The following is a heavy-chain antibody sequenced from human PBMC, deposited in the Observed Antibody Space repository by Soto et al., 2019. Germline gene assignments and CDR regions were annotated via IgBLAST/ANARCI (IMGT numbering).Heavy chain of an antibody. J-gene: IGHJ4*02. Sequence: GGSLRLSCAASGFTFSSYAMSWVRQAPGKGLEWVSAISGSGGSTYYADSVKGRFTISRDNSKNTLYLQMNSLRAEDTAVYYCAKSRNYDFWSGSIPTYYFDYWGQGTLVTVSS. CDR1: GFTFSSYA. CDR3: AKSRNYDFWSGSIPTYYFDY. D-gene: IGHD3-3*01. V-gene: IGHV3-23*01. CDR2: ISGSGGST.